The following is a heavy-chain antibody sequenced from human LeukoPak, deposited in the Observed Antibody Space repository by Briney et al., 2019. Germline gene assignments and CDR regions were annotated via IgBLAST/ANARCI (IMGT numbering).Heavy chain of an antibody. D-gene: IGHD3-3*01. CDR1: GGSISGTNW. J-gene: IGHJ4*02. Sequence: PSGTLSLTCDVSGGSISGTNWWTWVRQPPGKGLEWIGEVHLDGRTNYNPSLESRLTMSVDVSENQVSLKLTSVTAADTAVYYCAREGGFYRPLDYSGQGTLVTVSS. CDR3: AREGGFYRPLDY. V-gene: IGHV4-4*02. CDR2: VHLDGRT.